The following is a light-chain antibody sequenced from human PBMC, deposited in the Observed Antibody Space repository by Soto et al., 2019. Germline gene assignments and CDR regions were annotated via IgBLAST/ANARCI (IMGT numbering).Light chain of an antibody. CDR2: DVS. V-gene: IGLV2-14*01. J-gene: IGLJ2*01. CDR1: GSDVGGYNY. Sequence: QSVLTQPASVSGSPGQSITISCTGTGSDVGGYNYVSWYQQHPGKAPKLMIYDVSNRPSGVSNRFSGSKSGNTASLTVSGLQAEDEADYYCSSYTSSSTLGVFGGGTKLTVL. CDR3: SSYTSSSTLGV.